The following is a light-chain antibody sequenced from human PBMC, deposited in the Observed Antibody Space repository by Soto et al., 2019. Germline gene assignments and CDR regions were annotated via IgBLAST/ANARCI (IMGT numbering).Light chain of an antibody. CDR2: TNN. CDR1: SSNFGSNA. Sequence: QSVLTQPPSASGTPGQRVTISCSGSSSNFGSNAVNWYHQLPGTAPKLLIYTNNQRPSGVPDRFSGSKSGTSASLAISGLQSEDESDYYCAAWDDSLNGVVFGGGTKLTVL. J-gene: IGLJ3*02. CDR3: AAWDDSLNGVV. V-gene: IGLV1-44*01.